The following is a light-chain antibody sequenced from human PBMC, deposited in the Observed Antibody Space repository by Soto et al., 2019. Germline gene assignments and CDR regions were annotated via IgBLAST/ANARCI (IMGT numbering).Light chain of an antibody. J-gene: IGKJ4*01. Sequence: EIVMTQSPATLSVSPGARATLSCRASQSVSSSLAWYHQKPGHAPRLLIYGATTKAAGVPARFSGSGSGTEFTLTNSRLQCEDFAVYFWQQYKNWPPTFGGGTKVEIK. V-gene: IGKV3-15*01. CDR3: QQYKNWPPT. CDR1: QSVSSS. CDR2: GAT.